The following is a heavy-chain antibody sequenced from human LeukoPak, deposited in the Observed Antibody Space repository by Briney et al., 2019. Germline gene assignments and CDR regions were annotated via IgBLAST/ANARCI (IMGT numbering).Heavy chain of an antibody. J-gene: IGHJ1*01. CDR2: ISSNGGST. CDR3: ARENRLAFQH. V-gene: IGHV3-64*01. Sequence: PGGSLRLSCAASGFTFSSYAMHWVRQAPGKGLEYVSAISSNGGSTYYANSVKGRFTISRDNSKNTLYLQMGSLRAEDMAVYYGARENRLAFQHWGQGTLVTVSS. CDR1: GFTFSSYA.